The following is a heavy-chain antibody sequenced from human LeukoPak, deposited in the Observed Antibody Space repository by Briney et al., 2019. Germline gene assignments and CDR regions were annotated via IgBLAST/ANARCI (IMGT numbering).Heavy chain of an antibody. CDR3: AREFVVVPAAIWSY. D-gene: IGHD2-2*01. J-gene: IGHJ4*02. CDR2: MNPNSGNT. Sequence: GASVKVSCKASGYTFTSYDINWVRQATGQGLEWMGWMNPNSGNTGYAQKFQGRVTMTRNTSISTAYMELSSLRSEDTAVYYCAREFVVVPAAIWSYWGQGTLVTVSS. V-gene: IGHV1-8*01. CDR1: GYTFTSYD.